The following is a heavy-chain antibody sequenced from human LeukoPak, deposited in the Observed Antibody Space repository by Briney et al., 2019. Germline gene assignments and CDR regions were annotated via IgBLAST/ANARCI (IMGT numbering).Heavy chain of an antibody. J-gene: IGHJ6*02. CDR1: GFTVSSNY. D-gene: IGHD2-2*02. CDR2: IYSGGST. CDR3: ARFIGYCSSTSCYNHGMDV. Sequence: GGSLRLSCAGSGFTVSSNYMSWVRQAPGKGLEWVSVIYSGGSTYYADSVKGRFTISRDNSKNTLYLQMNSLRAEDTAVYYCARFIGYCSSTSCYNHGMDVWGQGTTVTVSS. V-gene: IGHV3-53*01.